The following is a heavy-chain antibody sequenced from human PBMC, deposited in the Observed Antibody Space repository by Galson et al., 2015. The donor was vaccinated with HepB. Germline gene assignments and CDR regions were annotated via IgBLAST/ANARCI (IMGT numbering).Heavy chain of an antibody. Sequence: SLRLSCAASGFTFSSYGMHWVRQAPGKGLEWVAVISYDGGNKYYGDSVKGRFTISRDNSQNTLHLQMNSLRAEDSAVYYCAKEWMRSGSYIQRFYHYGMPVWGHGTTVTVSS. CDR1: GFTFSSYG. CDR2: ISYDGGNK. CDR3: AKEWMRSGSYIQRFYHYGMPV. J-gene: IGHJ6*02. D-gene: IGHD1-26*01. V-gene: IGHV3-30*18.